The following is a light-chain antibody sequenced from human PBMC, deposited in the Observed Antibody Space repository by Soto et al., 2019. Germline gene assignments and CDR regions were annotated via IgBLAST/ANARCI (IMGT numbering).Light chain of an antibody. CDR2: DVT. Sequence: QSALTQPASVSGSPGQSITISCTGTSSDVGRYNYVSWYQHHPGKAPKLIIYDVTNRPSGVSSRFSGSKSGSTASLTISGLQAEDEADYYCHSFIKSGPYVAFGGGTQLTVL. CDR1: SSDVGRYNY. CDR3: HSFIKSGPYVA. J-gene: IGLJ2*01. V-gene: IGLV2-14*03.